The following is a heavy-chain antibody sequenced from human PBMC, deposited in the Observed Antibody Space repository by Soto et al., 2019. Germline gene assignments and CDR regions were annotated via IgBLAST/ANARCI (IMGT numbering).Heavy chain of an antibody. V-gene: IGHV3-33*01. J-gene: IGHJ4*02. D-gene: IGHD2-8*01. Sequence: QVQLVESGGGVVQPGTSLRLSCAASGFTFSTYGMHWVRQAPGKGLEYVAGVRQDGRAEYYVDSVRGRFTISRDNYKNMLDLQMNSLRAEDTAVYYCARVFFAAVYAAHFDDWGQGTPVTVSS. CDR1: GFTFSTYG. CDR3: ARVFFAAVYAAHFDD. CDR2: VRQDGRAE.